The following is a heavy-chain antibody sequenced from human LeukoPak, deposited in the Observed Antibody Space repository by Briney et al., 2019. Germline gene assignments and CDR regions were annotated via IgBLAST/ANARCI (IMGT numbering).Heavy chain of an antibody. CDR1: GYTFTSYY. CDR3: ARSAGLLWFGELLPDAFDI. D-gene: IGHD3-10*01. V-gene: IGHV1-46*01. J-gene: IGHJ3*02. Sequence: ASVKVSCKASGYTFTSYYMHRVRQAPGQGLEWMGIINPSGGSTSYAQKFQGRVTMTRDTSTSTVYMELSSLRSEDTAVYYCARSAGLLWFGELLPDAFDIWGQGTMVTVSS. CDR2: INPSGGST.